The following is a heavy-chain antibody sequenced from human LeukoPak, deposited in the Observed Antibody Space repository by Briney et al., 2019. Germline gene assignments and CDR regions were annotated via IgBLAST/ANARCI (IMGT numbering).Heavy chain of an antibody. J-gene: IGHJ5*02. D-gene: IGHD2-2*01. CDR3: ARDQGGCSSTSCNWFDP. Sequence: SVKVSCKASGGTFSSYAISWVRQAPGQGLEWMGRTIPILGIANYAQKFQGRVTITADKSTSTAYMELSSLRSEDTAVYYCARDQGGCSSTSCNWFDPWGQGTLVTVSS. CDR2: TIPILGIA. V-gene: IGHV1-69*04. CDR1: GGTFSSYA.